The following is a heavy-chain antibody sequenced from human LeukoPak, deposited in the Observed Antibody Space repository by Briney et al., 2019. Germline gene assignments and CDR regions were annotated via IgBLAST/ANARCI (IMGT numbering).Heavy chain of an antibody. CDR1: GGSISSYY. Sequence: SETLSLTCTVPGGSISSYYWSWIRQPPGKGLEWIGYIYYSGSTNYNPSLKSRVTISVDTSKNQFSLTLSSVTAADTAVYYCARELRYFDWSEDAFDIWGQGTMVTVSS. D-gene: IGHD3-9*01. J-gene: IGHJ3*02. CDR3: ARELRYFDWSEDAFDI. V-gene: IGHV4-59*01. CDR2: IYYSGST.